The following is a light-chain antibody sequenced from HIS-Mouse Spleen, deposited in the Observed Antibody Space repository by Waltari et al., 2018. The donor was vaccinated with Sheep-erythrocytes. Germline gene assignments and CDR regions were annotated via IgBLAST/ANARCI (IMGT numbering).Light chain of an antibody. CDR1: SSNIGSNT. V-gene: IGLV1-44*01. CDR2: SNN. Sequence: QSVLTQPPSASGTPGPRVTISCSGSSSNIGSNTVNWYQQLPGTAPKLLIYSNNQRPSGVPDRFSGSLAISGLQSEDEADYYCAAWDDSLNGVVFGGGTKLTVL. CDR3: AAWDDSLNGVV. J-gene: IGLJ2*01.